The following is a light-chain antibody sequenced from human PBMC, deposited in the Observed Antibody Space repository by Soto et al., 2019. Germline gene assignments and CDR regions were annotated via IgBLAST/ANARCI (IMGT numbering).Light chain of an antibody. J-gene: IGKJ1*01. V-gene: IGKV3-20*01. CDR2: GAS. Sequence: IVLTQSPCTLSLSPLERATLSCRSSQSVSSSYLAWYQQKPGQAPRLLIYGASSRATGIPDRFSGSGSGTDFTLTISRLEPEDFAVYYCQQYGSSPETFGQGTQGGYQ. CDR1: QSVSSSY. CDR3: QQYGSSPET.